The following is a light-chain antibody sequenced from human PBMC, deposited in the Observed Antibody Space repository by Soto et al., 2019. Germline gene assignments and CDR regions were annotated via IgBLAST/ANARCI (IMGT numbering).Light chain of an antibody. Sequence: EIVFTQSPGTLALSPGERASLSCRASQSVSSQLAWYQQKPGQTPRLLIYDVSSRATGISARFSGSGSGTDFTLTIGSLEPEDFAVYYCQQYDTSPRTFGRGTKVDIK. CDR2: DVS. CDR1: QSVSSQ. CDR3: QQYDTSPRT. J-gene: IGKJ4*01. V-gene: IGKV3-20*01.